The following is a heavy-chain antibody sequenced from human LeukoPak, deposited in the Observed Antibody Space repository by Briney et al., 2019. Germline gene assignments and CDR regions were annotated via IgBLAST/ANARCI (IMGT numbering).Heavy chain of an antibody. CDR1: GFIFSNYA. D-gene: IGHD3-10*01. V-gene: IGHV3-30*04. J-gene: IGHJ4*02. Sequence: GGSLRLSCTASGFIFSNYAMHWVRQAPGKGLEWVAVIFYDGSNKYYADSVKGRFTISRDNAKNSLYLQMNSLRAEDTALYYCASAGLTYGSGSYFVYWGQGTLVTVSS. CDR2: IFYDGSNK. CDR3: ASAGLTYGSGSYFVY.